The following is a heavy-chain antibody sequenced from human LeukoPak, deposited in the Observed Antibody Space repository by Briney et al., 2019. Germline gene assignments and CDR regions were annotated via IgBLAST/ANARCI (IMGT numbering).Heavy chain of an antibody. CDR2: LSRGGGST. J-gene: IGHJ4*02. V-gene: IGHV3-23*01. Sequence: GGSLRLSCTGSGFNFNMFAIDWVRQAPGQGLEWVSGLSRGGGSTNYADSVKGRFTISRDKSKNMVILQMNSLRPEDTAVYYCAKERDTAMVTIDYWGQGTLVTVSS. CDR3: AKERDTAMVTIDY. CDR1: GFNFNMFA. D-gene: IGHD5-18*01.